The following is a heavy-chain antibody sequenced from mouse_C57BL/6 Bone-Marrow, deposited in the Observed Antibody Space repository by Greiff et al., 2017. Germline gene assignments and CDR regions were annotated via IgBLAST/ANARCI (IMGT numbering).Heavy chain of an antibody. J-gene: IGHJ1*03. Sequence: EVQLVESGGDLVKPGGSLKLSCAASGFTFSSYGVSWVRQTPDKRLEWVATISSGGSYTYYPDSVKGRFTISRDNAKNTLYLQMSSLKSEDTAMYYCARQDYYGSSPWGTGTTVTVSS. CDR3: ARQDYYGSSP. CDR1: GFTFSSYG. V-gene: IGHV5-6*01. D-gene: IGHD1-1*01. CDR2: ISSGGSYT.